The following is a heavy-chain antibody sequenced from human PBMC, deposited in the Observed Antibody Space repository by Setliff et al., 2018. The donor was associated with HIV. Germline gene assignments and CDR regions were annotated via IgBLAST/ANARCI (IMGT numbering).Heavy chain of an antibody. Sequence: PSETLSLTCTVSGGSVSSPGYYWGWIRQPPGKGLEGIGSVYNSGITFKNPSHKSRVTISVDTSKNQFSLNVTSVTAADTAVYYCARTVRREFRTNVGDHYYFYMDVWGKGTTVTVSS. CDR1: GGSVSSPGYY. V-gene: IGHV4-39*07. CDR3: ARTVRREFRTNVGDHYYFYMDV. CDR2: VYNSGIT. J-gene: IGHJ6*03. D-gene: IGHD3-3*01.